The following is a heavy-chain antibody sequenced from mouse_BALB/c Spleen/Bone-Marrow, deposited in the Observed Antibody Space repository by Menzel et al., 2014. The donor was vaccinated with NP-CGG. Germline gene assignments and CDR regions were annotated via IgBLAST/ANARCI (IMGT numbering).Heavy chain of an antibody. J-gene: IGHJ1*01. V-gene: IGHV7-3*02. D-gene: IGHD3-3*01. Sequence: EVQVVESGGGLVQPGGSLKLSCAASGFTFTDYYMSWVRQPPGKALEWLGFIRNKANDYTTEYSATGKGRFTISRDNYKSILYLQMNTRRAEDSATYYCARDKKGRIYGYFDVWGAGTTLTVSS. CDR2: IRNKANDYTT. CDR3: ARDKKGRIYGYFDV. CDR1: GFTFTDYY.